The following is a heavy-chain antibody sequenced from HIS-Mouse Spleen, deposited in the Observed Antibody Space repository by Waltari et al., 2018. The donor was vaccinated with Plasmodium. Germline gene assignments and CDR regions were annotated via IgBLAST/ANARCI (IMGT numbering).Heavy chain of an antibody. V-gene: IGHV4-34*01. CDR1: GGSLGGYY. J-gene: IGHJ3*02. D-gene: IGHD7-27*01. Sequence: QVQLQQWGAGLLKPSETLSLTCAVYGGSLGGYYWRWTRQRPGKGLEWIGEINHSGSTNYNPALKSRVTISVDTSKNQFSLKLSSVTAADTAVYYCARGQLGIDAFDIWGQGTMVTVSS. CDR2: INHSGST. CDR3: ARGQLGIDAFDI.